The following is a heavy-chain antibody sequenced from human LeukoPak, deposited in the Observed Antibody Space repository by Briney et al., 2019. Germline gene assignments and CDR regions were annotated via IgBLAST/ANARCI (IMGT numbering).Heavy chain of an antibody. CDR2: FGTGGDT. V-gene: IGHV3-23*01. Sequence: PGVSLRFSCAASGFIFNNYAVTWVRQAPGKGMEWVSTFGTGGDTYYAGSVEGRFIISRDNSKSTVYLQMNSLRADDTATYYCARHVMTTPRTLDSWGQGTLVTVSS. J-gene: IGHJ4*02. CDR1: GFIFNNYA. D-gene: IGHD1-1*01. CDR3: ARHVMTTPRTLDS.